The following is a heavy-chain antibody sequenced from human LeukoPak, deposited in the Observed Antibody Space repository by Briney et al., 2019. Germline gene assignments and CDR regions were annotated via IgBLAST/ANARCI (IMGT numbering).Heavy chain of an antibody. D-gene: IGHD4/OR15-4a*01. CDR2: TSFSGNTI. V-gene: IGHV3-11*01. CDR3: ARGALTYYYDY. CDR1: GFTVSDYY. Sequence: PGGSRRLSCAASGFTVSDYYMSWIRQAPGKGLEWVSYTSFSGNTISYADSVKGRFTFARDNAKTSLFLQMNSLTAENTAVYYCARGALTYYYDYWGQGTLVAVSS. J-gene: IGHJ4*02.